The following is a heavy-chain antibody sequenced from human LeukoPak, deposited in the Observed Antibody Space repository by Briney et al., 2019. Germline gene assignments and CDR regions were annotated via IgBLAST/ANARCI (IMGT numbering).Heavy chain of an antibody. CDR3: ARGVGMGSSNLDY. D-gene: IGHD1-14*01. V-gene: IGHV4-59*01. CDR2: IYYSGSP. CDR1: GGSISSYY. J-gene: IGHJ4*02. Sequence: PSETLSLTCPVSGGSISSYYWSWIRQPPGKGLEWIGYIYYSGSPSYNPSLKSRVTISVDTSKNQFSLKLSSVTAADTAVYYCARGVGMGSSNLDYWGQGTLVTVSS.